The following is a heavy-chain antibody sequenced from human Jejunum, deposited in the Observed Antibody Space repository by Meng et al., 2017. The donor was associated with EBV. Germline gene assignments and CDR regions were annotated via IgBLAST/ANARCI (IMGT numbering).Heavy chain of an antibody. CDR3: ARGDGYNLY. J-gene: IGHJ4*02. CDR2: MSPDNGDT. D-gene: IGHD5-24*01. Sequence: QVQLLRSGAEVKKPGASVTVSCKASGYTFTTHHINWVRQATGQGLEYMGWMSPDNGDTGYAQNFQGRLTMTRDTSISTAYMELSSLTSDDTAVYYCARGDGYNLYWGQGTLVTVSS. CDR1: GYTFTTHH. V-gene: IGHV1-8*01.